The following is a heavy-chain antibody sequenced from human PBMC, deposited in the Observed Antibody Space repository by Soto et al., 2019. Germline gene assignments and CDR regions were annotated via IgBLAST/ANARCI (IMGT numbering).Heavy chain of an antibody. Sequence: QDQLVQSGGEVKKPGASVKVSCKASGYSFTNYGITWVRQAPGQGFEWMGWISAYNGDTNYAQKLQGRVTMTTDASTSTAYLELRSLRSDDTAVYYCARDRGVAPPVAGNTHYYYYMASWGKGTTVTVSS. D-gene: IGHD6-19*01. V-gene: IGHV1-18*01. J-gene: IGHJ6*03. CDR1: GYSFTNYG. CDR3: ARDRGVAPPVAGNTHYYYYMAS. CDR2: ISAYNGDT.